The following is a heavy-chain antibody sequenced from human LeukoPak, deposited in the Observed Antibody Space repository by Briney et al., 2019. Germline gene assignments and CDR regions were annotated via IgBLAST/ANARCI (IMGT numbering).Heavy chain of an antibody. D-gene: IGHD1-14*01. J-gene: IGHJ5*02. Sequence: SETLSLTCTVSSGSISTSNYYWGWVRQPPGKALEWIGNIFYSGSTYYSPSLKSRVTISVDTSKNQFSLKLSSVTAADTAVYYCAGLIRPGWFDPWGQGTLVTVSS. CDR3: AGLIRPGWFDP. V-gene: IGHV4-39*01. CDR1: SGSISTSNYY. CDR2: IFYSGST.